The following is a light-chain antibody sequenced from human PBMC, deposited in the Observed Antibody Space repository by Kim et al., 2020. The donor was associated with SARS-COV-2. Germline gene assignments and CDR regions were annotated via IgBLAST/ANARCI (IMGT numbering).Light chain of an antibody. CDR1: QSVKNN. CDR2: GAS. V-gene: IGKV3-15*01. CDR3: QQYDDWPPNT. J-gene: IGKJ2*01. Sequence: EIVLTQSPATLSVSPGQRATLSCRASQSVKNNLAWYQQKPGQPPRHLIYGASTRATGIPARFSGSGSGTDFTLTISSLQSGDFAMYYCQQYDDWPPNTFGQGTKLEI.